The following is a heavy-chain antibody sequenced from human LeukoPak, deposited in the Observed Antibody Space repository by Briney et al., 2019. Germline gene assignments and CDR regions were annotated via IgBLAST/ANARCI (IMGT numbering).Heavy chain of an antibody. CDR3: AREVLAFWELKVDDAFDI. CDR2: INPNSGGT. D-gene: IGHD1-26*01. V-gene: IGHV1-2*02. J-gene: IGHJ3*02. CDR1: GYTFTGYY. Sequence: GASVKVSCKASGYTFTGYYMHWVRQAPGQGLEWMGWINPNSGGTNYAQKFQGRVTMTRDTSISTAYMELSRLRSDDTAVYYCAREVLAFWELKVDDAFDIWGQGTMVTVSS.